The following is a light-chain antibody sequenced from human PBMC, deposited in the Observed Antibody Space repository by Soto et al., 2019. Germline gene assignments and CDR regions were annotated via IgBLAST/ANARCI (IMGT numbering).Light chain of an antibody. CDR2: DAS. V-gene: IGKV1-5*01. Sequence: KQMKLSAATVSSSKGDRVTITCRASQSISSWLAWYQQKPGKAPKLLIYDASSLESGVPSRFSGSGSGTEFTLTICSLQPDDFATYYCQQYESLLHTFGQGGKVDI. CDR3: QQYESLLHT. CDR1: QSISSW. J-gene: IGKJ1*01.